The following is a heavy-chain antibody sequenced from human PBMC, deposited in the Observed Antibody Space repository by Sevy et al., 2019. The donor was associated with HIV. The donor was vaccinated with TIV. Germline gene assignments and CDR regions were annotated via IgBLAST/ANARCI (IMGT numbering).Heavy chain of an antibody. V-gene: IGHV4-38-2*02. D-gene: IGHD3-10*01. J-gene: IGHJ5*02. CDR3: ARGRGITMVREIGDWFDP. CDR2: IYHSGST. CDR1: GYSISSGYY. Sequence: SETLSLTCTVSGYSISSGYYWGWIRQPPGKGLEWIGSIYHSGSTYYNPSLKSRVTISVETSKNQFSLKLSSVTAADTAVYYCARGRGITMVREIGDWFDPWGQGTLVTVSS.